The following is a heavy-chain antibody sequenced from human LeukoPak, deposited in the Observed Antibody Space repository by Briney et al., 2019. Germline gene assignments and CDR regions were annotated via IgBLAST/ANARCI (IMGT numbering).Heavy chain of an antibody. CDR1: GFTFSSYA. V-gene: IGHV3-30-3*01. J-gene: IGHJ6*02. CDR2: ISYDGSNK. CDR3: ARMRYYYDSSGYYYLDYYYYGTDV. D-gene: IGHD3-22*01. Sequence: GGSLRLSCAASGFTFSSYAMHWVRQAPGKGLEWVAVISYDGSNKYYADSVKGRFTISRDNSKNTLHLQMNSLRAEDTAVYYCARMRYYYDSSGYYYLDYYYYGTDVWGQGTTVTVSS.